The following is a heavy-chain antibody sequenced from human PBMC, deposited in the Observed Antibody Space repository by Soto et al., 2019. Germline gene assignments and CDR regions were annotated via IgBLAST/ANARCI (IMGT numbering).Heavy chain of an antibody. V-gene: IGHV3-23*01. Sequence: GGSLRLSCGVSGFTVTSNGVSWVRQAPGKGLEWVSAISPNGQGIWYADSVKGRFTISRDISRNTVFLQMDSLRAEDTAVYYCAKVRNVDWLSSPFDYWGQGTLVTVSS. D-gene: IGHD3-9*01. CDR3: AKVRNVDWLSSPFDY. J-gene: IGHJ4*02. CDR2: ISPNGQGI. CDR1: GFTVTSNG.